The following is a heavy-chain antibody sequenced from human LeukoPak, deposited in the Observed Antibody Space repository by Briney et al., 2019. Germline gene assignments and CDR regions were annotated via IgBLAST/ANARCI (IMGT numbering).Heavy chain of an antibody. CDR2: IYYNGST. D-gene: IGHD6-19*01. J-gene: IGHJ4*02. V-gene: IGHV4-39*01. Sequence: PSETLSLTCTVSGGSISSSSYYWGWIRQPPGKGLEWIGSIYYNGSTYYNPSLKSRVTISVDTSKNQFSLKLSSVTAADTAVYYCARRTSGWYNNFDYWGQGTLDTVSS. CDR3: ARRTSGWYNNFDY. CDR1: GGSISSSSYY.